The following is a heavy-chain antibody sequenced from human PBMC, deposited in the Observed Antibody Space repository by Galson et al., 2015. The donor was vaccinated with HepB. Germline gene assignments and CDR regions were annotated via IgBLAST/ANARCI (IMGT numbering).Heavy chain of an antibody. J-gene: IGHJ4*02. V-gene: IGHV4-31*03. CDR2: IYYSGST. Sequence: TLSLTCTVSGGSISSGGYYWSWIRQHPGKGLEWIGYIYYSGSTYYNPSLKSRVTISVDTSKNQFSLKLSSVTAADTAVYYCARDPPPTSITMVRGGSYWGQGTLVTVSS. D-gene: IGHD3-10*01. CDR3: ARDPPPTSITMVRGGSY. CDR1: GGSISSGGYY.